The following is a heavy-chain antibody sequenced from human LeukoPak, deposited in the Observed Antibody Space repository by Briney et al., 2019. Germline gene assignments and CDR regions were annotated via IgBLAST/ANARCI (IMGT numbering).Heavy chain of an antibody. CDR1: GYTFTSYG. V-gene: IGHV1-18*01. Sequence: ASVKVSCKASGYTFTSYGISWVRQAPGQGLEWMGWISAYNGNTNYAQKLQGRVTMTTDTSTSTAYMELRSLRSDDTAVYYCARGHPEYYYGSGSYYWGQGTLVTVSS. J-gene: IGHJ4*02. D-gene: IGHD3-10*01. CDR2: ISAYNGNT. CDR3: ARGHPEYYYGSGSYY.